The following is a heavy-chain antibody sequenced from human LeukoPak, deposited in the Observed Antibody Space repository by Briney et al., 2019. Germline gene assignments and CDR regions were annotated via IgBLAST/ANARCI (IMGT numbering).Heavy chain of an antibody. CDR2: VSYSGST. CDR1: GGSFSTYY. CDR3: ASAWDKWGNMSSV. J-gene: IGHJ4*02. Sequence: PSETLSLTCTVSGGSFSTYYWSWIRQPPGKGLEWIGYVSYSGSTNYNPSLKSRVTISIDTSKNQFSLKLSSVTAADTAVYYCASAWDKWGNMSSVWGQGTLVTVSS. V-gene: IGHV4-59*01. D-gene: IGHD2-8*01.